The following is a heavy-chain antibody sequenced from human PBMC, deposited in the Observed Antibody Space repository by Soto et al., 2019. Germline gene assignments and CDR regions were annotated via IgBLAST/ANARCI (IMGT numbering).Heavy chain of an antibody. J-gene: IGHJ6*02. V-gene: IGHV2-5*01. CDR1: GFSLTSGVVG. CDR3: AHRLPGPSGYDV. CDR2: IYWNDEQ. D-gene: IGHD6-13*01. Sequence: QITLKESGPTLVKPTQTLTLTCTFSGFSLTSGVVGVGWIRQPPGEALEWLALIYWNDEQSYNPSLRNRLTITRDTSKNQVVLTMTNIDPVDTATYYCAHRLPGPSGYDVWGQGTTVTVSS.